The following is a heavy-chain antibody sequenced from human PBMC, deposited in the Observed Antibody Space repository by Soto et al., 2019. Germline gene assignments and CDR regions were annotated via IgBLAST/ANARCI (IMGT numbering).Heavy chain of an antibody. CDR3: ARVPLIVGATSDYYYGMDV. V-gene: IGHV1-69*01. Sequence: QVQLVQSGAEVKKPGSSVKVSCKASGGTFSSYAISWVRQAPGQGLEWMGGIIPIFGTANYAQKFQGRVTITADESTSTAYMGLSSLRSEDTAVYYCARVPLIVGATSDYYYGMDVWGQGTTVTVSS. D-gene: IGHD1-26*01. CDR1: GGTFSSYA. CDR2: IIPIFGTA. J-gene: IGHJ6*02.